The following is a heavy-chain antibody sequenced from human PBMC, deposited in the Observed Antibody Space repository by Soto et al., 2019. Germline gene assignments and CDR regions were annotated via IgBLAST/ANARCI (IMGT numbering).Heavy chain of an antibody. CDR2: VNQDGSQS. Sequence: EVQLVESGGGLVQPGGSLRLSCEASGFRFTSHWMSWVRQAPGKGLEWVANVNQDGSQSYLVDSVKGRFISSRDNTKNSLYLPLSSLRAEDTAVYYCVRDGIGGWHFDSWGQGTLVTVSS. D-gene: IGHD6-19*01. J-gene: IGHJ4*02. CDR1: GFRFTSHW. CDR3: VRDGIGGWHFDS. V-gene: IGHV3-7*01.